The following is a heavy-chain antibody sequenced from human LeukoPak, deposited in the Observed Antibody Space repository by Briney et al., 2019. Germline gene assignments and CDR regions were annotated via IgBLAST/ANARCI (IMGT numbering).Heavy chain of an antibody. CDR2: INPNRGGT. V-gene: IGHV1-2*02. Sequence: EASVKVSCKASGYTFTGYYIHWVRQAPGQGLEWMGWINPNRGGTNYAQNFQGRVTMTSDTSITTVYMELSGLTSDDTSVYYCAGSLASSGHMPHHYWGQGTLVTVSS. D-gene: IGHD6-6*01. CDR1: GYTFTGYY. CDR3: AGSLASSGHMPHHY. J-gene: IGHJ4*02.